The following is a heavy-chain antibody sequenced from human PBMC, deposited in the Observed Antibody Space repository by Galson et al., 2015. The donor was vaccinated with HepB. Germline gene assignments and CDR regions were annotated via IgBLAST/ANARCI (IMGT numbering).Heavy chain of an antibody. CDR3: ASSRSSSWYPYYYYGMDV. D-gene: IGHD6-13*01. V-gene: IGHV3-30*04. J-gene: IGHJ6*02. CDR1: GFTFSSYA. Sequence: SLRLSCAASGFTFSSYAMHWVRQAPGKGLEWVAVISYDGSNKYYADSVKGRFTISRDNSKNTLYLQMNSLRAEDTAVYYCASSRSSSWYPYYYYGMDVWGQGTTVTVSS. CDR2: ISYDGSNK.